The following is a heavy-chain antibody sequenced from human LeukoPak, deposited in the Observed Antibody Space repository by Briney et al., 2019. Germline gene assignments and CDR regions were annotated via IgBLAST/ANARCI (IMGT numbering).Heavy chain of an antibody. D-gene: IGHD3-22*01. V-gene: IGHV1-18*01. Sequence: ASVKVSCKASGYTFTSYGISWVRQAPEQGLEWMGWISAYNGNTNYAQKLQGRVTMTTDTSTSTAYMELRSLRSDDTAVYYCARDSNYYDSSGLPDYWGQGTLVTVSS. CDR2: ISAYNGNT. CDR3: ARDSNYYDSSGLPDY. CDR1: GYTFTSYG. J-gene: IGHJ4*02.